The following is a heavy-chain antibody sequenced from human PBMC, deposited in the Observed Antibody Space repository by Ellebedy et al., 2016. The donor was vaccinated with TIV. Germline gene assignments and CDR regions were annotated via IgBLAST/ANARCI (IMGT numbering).Heavy chain of an antibody. CDR1: GGSISTFY. CDR2: IYYIGIT. V-gene: IGHV4-59*01. D-gene: IGHD4-23*01. J-gene: IGHJ4*02. Sequence: MPSETLSLTCNVSGGSISTFYWRWIRQPPGKGLEFIGYIYYIGITNYNPSLERRVAISIDTSENQFSLRLSSVTAAEPAVYYWAAYYGGRFDYWGQGTLVTVSS. CDR3: AAYYGGRFDY.